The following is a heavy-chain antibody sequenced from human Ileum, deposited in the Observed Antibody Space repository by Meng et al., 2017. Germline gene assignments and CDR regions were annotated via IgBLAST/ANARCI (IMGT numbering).Heavy chain of an antibody. CDR1: RSIFDTYD. J-gene: IGHJ4*02. Sequence: EAQLVESGGGLVKPGGSLRIFCGGSRSIFDTYDMTWVRQAPGKGLEWVSSMGLSHSRGSYADSVKGRFTISRDNAKSSLYLQMNSLRAEDTAIYYCASDPNWSTNWGQGTLVTVSS. CDR2: MGLSHSRG. V-gene: IGHV3-21*02. D-gene: IGHD1-1*01. CDR3: ASDPNWSTN.